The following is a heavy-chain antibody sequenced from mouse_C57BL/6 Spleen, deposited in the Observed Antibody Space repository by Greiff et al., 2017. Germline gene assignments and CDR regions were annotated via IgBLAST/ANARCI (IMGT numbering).Heavy chain of an antibody. CDR3: AREIMGAGFAY. V-gene: IGHV1-26*01. J-gene: IGHJ3*01. CDR1: GYTFTDYY. D-gene: IGHD1-1*02. CDR2: INPNNGGT. Sequence: EVQLQQSGPELVKPGASVKISCKASGYTFTDYYMNWVKQSHGKSLEWIGDINPNNGGTSYNQKFKGKATLTVDKSSSTAYMELRSLTSEDSAVYYCAREIMGAGFAYWGQGTLVTVSA.